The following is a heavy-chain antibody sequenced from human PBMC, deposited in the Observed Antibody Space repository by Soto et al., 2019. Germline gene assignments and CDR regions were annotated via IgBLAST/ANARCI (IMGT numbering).Heavy chain of an antibody. Sequence: ASVKVSCKASGYTFSQHAMHWVRQAPGQRLEWMGWINAGNGNTKYSQKFQGRVTITRDTSASTAYMELSSLRSEDTAVYYCAREFCSSTSCLDYFDYWGQGTLVTVSS. CDR2: INAGNGNT. J-gene: IGHJ4*02. V-gene: IGHV1-3*01. D-gene: IGHD2-2*01. CDR3: AREFCSSTSCLDYFDY. CDR1: GYTFSQHA.